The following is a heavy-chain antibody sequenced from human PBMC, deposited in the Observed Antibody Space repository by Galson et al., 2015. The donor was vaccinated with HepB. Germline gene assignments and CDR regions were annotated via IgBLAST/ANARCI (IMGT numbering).Heavy chain of an antibody. D-gene: IGHD4-17*01. V-gene: IGHV3-48*04. Sequence: SLRLSCAASGFTFSRFGMNWVRQAPGKGLECVSYISSSRTTIYYADSVKGRFTVPRDNAKNSLYLQMNSLRAEDTAVYYCARLTTMTAINWFDPWGQGTLVTVSS. CDR3: ARLTTMTAINWFDP. CDR2: ISSSRTTI. J-gene: IGHJ5*02. CDR1: GFTFSRFG.